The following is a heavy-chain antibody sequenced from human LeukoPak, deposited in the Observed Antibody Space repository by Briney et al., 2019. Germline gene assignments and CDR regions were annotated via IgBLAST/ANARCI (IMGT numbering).Heavy chain of an antibody. CDR1: GGSVSSGSYY. J-gene: IGHJ4*02. Sequence: SETLSLTCTVSGGSVSSGSYYWSWIRQPPGKGLEWIGYIYYSGSTNYNTSLKSRVTISVDTSKNQFSLKLSSVTAADTAVYYCATGSSSWYGYWGQGTLVTVSS. CDR3: ATGSSSWYGY. V-gene: IGHV4-61*01. D-gene: IGHD6-13*01. CDR2: IYYSGST.